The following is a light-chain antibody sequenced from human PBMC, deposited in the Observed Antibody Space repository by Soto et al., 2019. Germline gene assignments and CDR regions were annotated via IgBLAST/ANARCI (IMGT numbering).Light chain of an antibody. V-gene: IGLV1-51*02. J-gene: IGLJ1*01. CDR2: END. CDR1: SSNTGNNY. CDR3: ATWDSSLSAGL. Sequence: QSVLTQPPSGSAAPGQKVTISCSGSSSNTGNNYVSWYQQLPGTAPKLLIYENDKRPSGIPDRFSGSKSGTSATLGITGLQTGDEADYYCATWDSSLSAGLFGTGTKVTVL.